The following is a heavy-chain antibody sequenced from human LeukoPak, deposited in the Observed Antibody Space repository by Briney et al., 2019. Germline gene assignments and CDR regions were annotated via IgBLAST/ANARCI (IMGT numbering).Heavy chain of an antibody. CDR3: AAPGVPAATYYFDY. D-gene: IGHD2-2*01. V-gene: IGHV3-23*01. CDR1: GFTFSGHA. Sequence: GGSLRLSCAASGFTFSGHAMSWVRQAPGEGLEWVSGISGSGGSTYYADSVKGRFTISRDNSKNTVYLQMNSLRAEDTAVYYCAAPGVPAATYYFDYWGQGTLVTVSS. J-gene: IGHJ4*02. CDR2: ISGSGGST.